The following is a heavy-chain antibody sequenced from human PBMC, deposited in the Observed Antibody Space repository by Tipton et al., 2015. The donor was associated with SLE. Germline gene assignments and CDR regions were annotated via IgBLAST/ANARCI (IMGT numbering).Heavy chain of an antibody. J-gene: IGHJ4*02. Sequence: TLSLTCTVSGGSISSGDYYWSWTRQPPGKGLEWIGYIYYSGSTYYNPSLKSRVTISVDTSKNQFSLKLSSVTAADTAVYYCARDSIAAAGTSDLHFDYWGQGTLVTVSS. CDR2: IYYSGST. V-gene: IGHV4-30-4*01. CDR1: GGSISSGDYY. D-gene: IGHD6-13*01. CDR3: ARDSIAAAGTSDLHFDY.